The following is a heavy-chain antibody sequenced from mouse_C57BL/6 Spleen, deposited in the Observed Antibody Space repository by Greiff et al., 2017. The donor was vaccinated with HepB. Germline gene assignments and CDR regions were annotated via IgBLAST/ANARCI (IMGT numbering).Heavy chain of an antibody. CDR1: GYTFTSYG. CDR3: ARGDYYGSNPHWYFDV. D-gene: IGHD1-1*01. CDR2: IYIGNGYT. Sequence: VHVKQSGAELVRPGSSVKMSCKTSGYTFTSYGINWVKQRPGQGLEWIGYIYIGNGYTEYNEKFKGKATLTSDTSSSTAYMQLSSLTSEDSAIYFCARGDYYGSNPHWYFDVWGTGTTVTVSS. V-gene: IGHV1-58*01. J-gene: IGHJ1*03.